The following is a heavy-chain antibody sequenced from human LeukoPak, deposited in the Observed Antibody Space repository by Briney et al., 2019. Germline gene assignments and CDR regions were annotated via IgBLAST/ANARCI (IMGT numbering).Heavy chain of an antibody. Sequence: GGSLRLSCAASGFTFTDYSMNWVRQAPGKGLEWVAYITSSSSSIYYADSVKGRFTISRDNSKNTLYLQMNSLRAEDTAVYYCAKDYDPRVIDYWGQGTLVTVSS. CDR1: GFTFTDYS. J-gene: IGHJ4*02. D-gene: IGHD3-22*01. CDR2: ITSSSSSI. CDR3: AKDYDPRVIDY. V-gene: IGHV3-48*01.